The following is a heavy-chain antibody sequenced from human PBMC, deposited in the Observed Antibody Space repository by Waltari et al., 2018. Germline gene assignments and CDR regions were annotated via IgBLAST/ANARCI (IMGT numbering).Heavy chain of an antibody. CDR1: GGSCSGSH. Sequence: QVQLQQWGAGLLKTSETLSLTCTVYGGSCSGSHWSWIRQPPGKGLEWIGEINHIGSTRYSPSLQSRVTISVDPSKNQLSLNLNSVTAADTAVYYCAGVPLGKAEFDYWGQGTLVTVSS. CDR2: INHIGST. D-gene: IGHD6-6*01. J-gene: IGHJ4*02. CDR3: AGVPLGKAEFDY. V-gene: IGHV4-34*01.